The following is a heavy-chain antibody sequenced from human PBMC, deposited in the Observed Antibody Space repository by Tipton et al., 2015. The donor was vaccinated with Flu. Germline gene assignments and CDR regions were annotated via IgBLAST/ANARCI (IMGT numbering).Heavy chain of an antibody. V-gene: IGHV4-34*01. CDR1: GGSFSGYY. J-gene: IGHJ4*02. CDR2: INHSGST. Sequence: LRLSCAVYGGSFSGYYWSWIRQPPGKGLEWIGEINHSGSTNYNPSPKSRVTISVDTSKNQFSLKLSSVTAADTAVYYCARGGRTTVTPDYWGQGTLVTVSS. D-gene: IGHD4-11*01. CDR3: ARGGRTTVTPDY.